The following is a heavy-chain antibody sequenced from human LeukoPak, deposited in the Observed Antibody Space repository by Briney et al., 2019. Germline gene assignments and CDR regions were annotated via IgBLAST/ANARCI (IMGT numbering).Heavy chain of an antibody. CDR3: ARDPGSDSSGYYFFDY. J-gene: IGHJ4*02. CDR1: GGSFSGYY. Sequence: SETLSLTCAVYGGSFSGYYWSWIRQPPGKGLEWIGEINHSGSTNYNPSLKSRVTISVDTSKNQFSLKLSSVTAADTAVYYCARDPGSDSSGYYFFDYWGQGTLVTVSS. V-gene: IGHV4-34*01. CDR2: INHSGST. D-gene: IGHD3-22*01.